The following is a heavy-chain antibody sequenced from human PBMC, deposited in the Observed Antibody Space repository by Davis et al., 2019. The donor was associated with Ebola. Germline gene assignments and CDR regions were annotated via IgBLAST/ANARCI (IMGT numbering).Heavy chain of an antibody. J-gene: IGHJ3*01. CDR2: INTETGNP. V-gene: IGHV7-4-1*02. D-gene: IGHD1-1*01. Sequence: ASVKVSCKASGYTFKNYAISWVRQAPGQGPEWMGWINTETGNPMYAQGFTGRFDFSLDTSVSTAYLQISSLKPGDSAVYYCARSKAVHDAFDVWGQGTLVTVSS. CDR3: ARSKAVHDAFDV. CDR1: GYTFKNYA.